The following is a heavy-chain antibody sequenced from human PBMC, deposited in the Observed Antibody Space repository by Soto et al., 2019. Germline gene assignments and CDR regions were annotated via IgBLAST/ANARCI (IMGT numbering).Heavy chain of an antibody. CDR3: TTGRDVFGFPSYMDV. CDR1: GFTFSNAW. V-gene: IGHV3-15*01. CDR2: IKSKTDGGTT. Sequence: GGSLRLSCAASGFTFSNAWMSWVRQAPGKGLEWVGRIKSKTDGGTTDYAAPVKGRFTISRDDSKNTLYLQMNSLKTEDTAVYYCTTGRDVFGFPSYMDVWGKGTTVTVPS. D-gene: IGHD3-10*01. J-gene: IGHJ6*03.